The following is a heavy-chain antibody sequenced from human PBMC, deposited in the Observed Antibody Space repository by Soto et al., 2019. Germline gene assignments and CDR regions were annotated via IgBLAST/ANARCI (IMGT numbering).Heavy chain of an antibody. CDR3: VKDLNTMILVVMTGHY. CDR2: ISSNGGST. J-gene: IGHJ4*02. Sequence: XGSLSLSCSASGFTISSYDWRWVRQAPGKGLEYVSAISSNGGSTYYADSVKGRFTISRDNSKNTLYLQMSSLRAEDTAVYYCVKDLNTMILVVMTGHYWGQGTLVTVSS. D-gene: IGHD3-22*01. V-gene: IGHV3-64D*06. CDR1: GFTISSYD.